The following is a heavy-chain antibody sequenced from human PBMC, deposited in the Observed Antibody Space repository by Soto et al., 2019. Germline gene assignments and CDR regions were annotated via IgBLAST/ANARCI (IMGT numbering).Heavy chain of an antibody. CDR3: GKVLIGATRHTDVDS. D-gene: IGHD2-15*01. Sequence: SETLSLTCSVSGVSLNSGHYYWVWIRQSPGKGLAWIASVYYDESTYYNPSLKSRVTISIDKPKNQFSPTLKSVTAADTAVYYCGKVLIGATRHTDVDSWGQGALVTVSS. CDR2: VYYDEST. V-gene: IGHV4-39*01. J-gene: IGHJ4*02. CDR1: GVSLNSGHYY.